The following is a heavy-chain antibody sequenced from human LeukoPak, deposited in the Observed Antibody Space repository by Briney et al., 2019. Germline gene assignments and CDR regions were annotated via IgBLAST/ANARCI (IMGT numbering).Heavy chain of an antibody. CDR1: GFTFSSYS. Sequence: GGSLRLSCAASGFTFSSYSMNWVRQAPGKGLEWVSSISSSSYIYYADSVKGRFTISRDNAKNSLYLQMNSLRAEDTAVYYCARDKYYYDSSGCYPPYYGMDVWGQGTTVTVSS. CDR2: ISSSSYI. V-gene: IGHV3-21*01. D-gene: IGHD3-22*01. CDR3: ARDKYYYDSSGCYPPYYGMDV. J-gene: IGHJ6*02.